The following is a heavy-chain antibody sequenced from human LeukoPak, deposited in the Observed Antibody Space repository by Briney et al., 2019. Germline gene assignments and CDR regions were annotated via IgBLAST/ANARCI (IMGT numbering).Heavy chain of an antibody. CDR2: IIPIFGTA. CDR1: GGTFSSYA. J-gene: IGHJ5*02. D-gene: IGHD1-1*01. CDR3: ARWGTLLPDHNWFDP. Sequence: SVKVSCKASGGTFSSYAISWVRQAPGQGLEWMGGIIPIFGTANYAQKFQGGVTITADESTSTAYMELSSLRSEDMAVYYCARWGTLLPDHNWFDPWGQGTLVTVSS. V-gene: IGHV1-69*13.